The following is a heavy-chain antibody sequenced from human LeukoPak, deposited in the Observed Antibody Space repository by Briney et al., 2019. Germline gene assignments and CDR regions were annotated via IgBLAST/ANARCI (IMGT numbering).Heavy chain of an antibody. CDR2: IYHSGST. V-gene: IGHV4-38-2*02. CDR1: GYSISSGYY. CDR3: ARVRDPGIAVAAFDI. J-gene: IGHJ3*02. Sequence: PSETLSLTCTVSGYSISSGYYWGWIRQPPGKGLEWIGSIYHSGSTYYNPSLKSRVTISVDTSKNQFSLKLSSVTAADTAVYYCARVRDPGIAVAAFDIWGQGTMVTVSS. D-gene: IGHD6-19*01.